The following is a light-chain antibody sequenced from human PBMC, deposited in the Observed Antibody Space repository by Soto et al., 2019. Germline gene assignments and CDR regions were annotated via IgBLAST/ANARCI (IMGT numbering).Light chain of an antibody. CDR1: QSVSSY. J-gene: IGKJ1*01. CDR3: QQRSNWAT. Sequence: IVLTQSPATLSLSPGERATLSCRASQSVSSYLAWYQQKPGQAPRLLIYDASNRATGIPARFSGSGSGTDFTLTISSLEPEDFAVYYCQQRSNWATFGQGTKVDIK. CDR2: DAS. V-gene: IGKV3-11*01.